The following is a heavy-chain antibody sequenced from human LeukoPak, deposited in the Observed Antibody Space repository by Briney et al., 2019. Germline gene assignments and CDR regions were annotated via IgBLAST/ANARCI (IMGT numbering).Heavy chain of an antibody. V-gene: IGHV4-39*07. CDR3: ARDLEAGYSSSWYNY. J-gene: IGHJ4*02. CDR1: GGSISSSSYY. D-gene: IGHD6-13*01. CDR2: IYYSGST. Sequence: SETLSLTCTVSGGSISSSSYYWGWIRQPPGKGLEWIGSIYYSGSTYYNPSLKSRVTISVDTSKNQFSLKLSSVTAADTAVYYCARDLEAGYSSSWYNYWGRGTLVTVSS.